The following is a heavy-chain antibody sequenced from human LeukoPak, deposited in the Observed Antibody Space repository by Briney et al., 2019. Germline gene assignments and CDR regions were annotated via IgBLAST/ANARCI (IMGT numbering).Heavy chain of an antibody. CDR1: GFTFSSYA. J-gene: IGHJ4*02. V-gene: IGHV3-23*01. D-gene: IGHD3-22*01. CDR3: AKRNSSGYYYFDY. CDR2: ISGSGGST. Sequence: GGSLRLSCAASGFTFSSYAMSWVRQAPGKGLEWDSAISGSGGSTYYADSVKGRFTISRDNSKNPLYLQMNSLRAEDTAVYYCAKRNSSGYYYFDYWGQGTLVTVSS.